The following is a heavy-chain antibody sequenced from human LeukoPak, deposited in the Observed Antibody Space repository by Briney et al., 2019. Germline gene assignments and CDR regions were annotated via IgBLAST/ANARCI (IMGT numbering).Heavy chain of an antibody. D-gene: IGHD2-15*01. CDR2: TYYRSKWYN. CDR1: GDSVSSNSAA. CDR3: AREEIVVVVEGGAFDI. Sequence: SQTLSLTCAISGDSVSSNSAAWNWIRQSPSRGLEWLGRTYYRSKWYNDYAVSVKSRITINPDTSKNQFSLQLNSVTPEDTAVYYCAREEIVVVVEGGAFDIWGQGTMVTVSS. J-gene: IGHJ3*02. V-gene: IGHV6-1*01.